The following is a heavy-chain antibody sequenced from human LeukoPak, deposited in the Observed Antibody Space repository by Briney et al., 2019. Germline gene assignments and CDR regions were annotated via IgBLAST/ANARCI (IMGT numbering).Heavy chain of an antibody. CDR2: IWYDGSNK. Sequence: GGSLRLSCAASGFTFSSYGMHWVRQAPGKGLEWVAVIWYDGSNKYYADSVKGRFTIPRDNSKNTLYLQMNSLRAEDTAVYYCARQGKGSQGAFDIWGQGTMVTVSS. CDR3: ARQGKGSQGAFDI. CDR1: GFTFSSYG. J-gene: IGHJ3*02. V-gene: IGHV3-33*01.